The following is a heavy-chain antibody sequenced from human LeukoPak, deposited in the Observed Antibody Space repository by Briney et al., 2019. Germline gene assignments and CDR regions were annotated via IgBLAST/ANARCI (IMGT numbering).Heavy chain of an antibody. V-gene: IGHV3-33*01. CDR1: GFTFSSYG. CDR3: ARDVLAYGGNSNPFDY. J-gene: IGHJ4*02. D-gene: IGHD4-23*01. CDR2: IWYDGSNK. Sequence: GGSLRLSCAASGFTFSSYGMHWVRQAPGKGLEWVAVIWYDGSNKYYADSVKGRFTISRDNSKNTLYLQMNSLRAEDTAVYYCARDVLAYGGNSNPFDYWGQGTLVTVSS.